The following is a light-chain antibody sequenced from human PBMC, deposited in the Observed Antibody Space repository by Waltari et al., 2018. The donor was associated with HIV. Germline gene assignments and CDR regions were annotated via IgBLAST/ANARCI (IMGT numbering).Light chain of an antibody. V-gene: IGLV3-21*02. Sequence: SYVLTQPSSASVAPGQTARITCGGNNIGRKTVHWYQQRPGQAPVLVVYDDSARPSGIPERFSGSNSGNTATLTISRVEAGDEADYYCQVWDSSSDHAVFGGGTQLTVL. CDR2: DDS. J-gene: IGLJ7*01. CDR3: QVWDSSSDHAV. CDR1: NIGRKT.